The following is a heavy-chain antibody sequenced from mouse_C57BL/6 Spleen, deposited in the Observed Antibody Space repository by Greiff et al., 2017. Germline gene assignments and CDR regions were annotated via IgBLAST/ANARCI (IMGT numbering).Heavy chain of an antibody. V-gene: IGHV1-4*01. CDR1: GYTFTSYT. Sequence: QVQLQQSGAELARPGASVKMSCKASGYTFTSYTMHLVKQRPGQGLEWIGYINPSSGYTKYNQKFKDKATLTADKSSSTAYMQLSSLTSEDSAVYYCARDEFAYWGQGTLVTVSA. CDR3: ARDEFAY. J-gene: IGHJ3*01. CDR2: INPSSGYT.